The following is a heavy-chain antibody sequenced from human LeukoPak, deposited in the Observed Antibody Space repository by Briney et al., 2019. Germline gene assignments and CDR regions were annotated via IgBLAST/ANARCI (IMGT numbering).Heavy chain of an antibody. CDR2: ISGSGGTT. V-gene: IGHV3-23*01. CDR3: AKSGSGWYYFDY. J-gene: IGHJ4*02. CDR1: GFTFSSYA. Sequence: GGSLRLSCAASGFTFSSYAMSWVRQAPGKGLEWVSAISGSGGTTYYADSVKGRLTISRDNSKNMLHLQMNSLRAEDTAVYYCAKSGSGWYYFDYWGQGTLVTVSS. D-gene: IGHD6-19*01.